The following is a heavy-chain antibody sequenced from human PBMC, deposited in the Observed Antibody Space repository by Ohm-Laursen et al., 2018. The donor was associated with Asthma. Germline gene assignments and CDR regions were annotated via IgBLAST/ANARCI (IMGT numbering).Heavy chain of an antibody. CDR3: AKARDQYGDYADY. D-gene: IGHD4-17*01. J-gene: IGHJ4*02. CDR1: GFTFDDYA. V-gene: IGHV3-9*01. Sequence: SLRLSCSASGFTFDDYAMYWVRQAPGKGLEWVSGISWNSGSIGYADSVKGRFTISRDNAKNSLYLQMNSLRAEDTALYYCAKARDQYGDYADYWGQGTLVTVSS. CDR2: ISWNSGSI.